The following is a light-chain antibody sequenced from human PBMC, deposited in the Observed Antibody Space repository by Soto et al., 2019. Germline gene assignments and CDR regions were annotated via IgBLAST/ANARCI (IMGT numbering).Light chain of an antibody. CDR2: DVS. V-gene: IGLV2-14*01. J-gene: IGLJ3*02. CDR1: SSDVGGYNY. Sequence: QSALTQPASVSGSPGQSITISCTGTSSDVGGYNYVSWYQQHPGKAPKLMIYDVSNRPSGVSNRFSGSKSGNTASLTISGLQAEDEAEYYCNSYTSSSTRVFGGGTQLTVL. CDR3: NSYTSSSTRV.